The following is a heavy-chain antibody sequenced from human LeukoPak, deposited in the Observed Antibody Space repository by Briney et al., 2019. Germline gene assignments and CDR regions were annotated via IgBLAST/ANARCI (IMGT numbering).Heavy chain of an antibody. V-gene: IGHV3-23*01. D-gene: IGHD6-19*01. CDR1: GFTFSSYA. CDR2: ISGRDDSA. J-gene: IGHJ4*02. Sequence: GGSLRLSCAASGFTFSSYAMSWVRQAPGKGLEWVSTISGRDDSAYYADSVKGRFTISRDNAKNSLYLQMNSLRAEDTAVYYCATTRDSSGWSTGAFDYWGQGTLVTVSS. CDR3: ATTRDSSGWSTGAFDY.